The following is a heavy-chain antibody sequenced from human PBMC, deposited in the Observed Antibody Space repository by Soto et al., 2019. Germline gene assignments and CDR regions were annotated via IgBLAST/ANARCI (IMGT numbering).Heavy chain of an antibody. Sequence: QERLVQSGAEVRKPGSSVKVSCKVTGGTSTRYAINWVRQAPGQGLEWMGGIVPMFGTSEYAQKFQGRVTITEDTSTNIAYMELRSLRSEDTAVYYCNRGSEYDFWSGYLWGQGTLVSVSS. V-gene: IGHV1-69*06. CDR3: NRGSEYDFWSGYL. J-gene: IGHJ4*02. D-gene: IGHD3-3*01. CDR2: IVPMFGTS. CDR1: GGTSTRYA.